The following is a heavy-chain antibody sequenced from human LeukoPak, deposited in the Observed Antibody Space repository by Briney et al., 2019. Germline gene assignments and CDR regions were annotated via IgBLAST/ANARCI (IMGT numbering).Heavy chain of an antibody. Sequence: GGSLRLSCAASAFSLNAYNMNWVRQAPGKGLEWVSSISYTGTYIYYADSVKGRFTISRDNAQNSLYLQMNSLRAEDTAVYYCARVYYGSGSYYFDYWGQGTLVTVSS. CDR3: ARVYYGSGSYYFDY. J-gene: IGHJ4*02. D-gene: IGHD3-10*01. CDR2: ISYTGTYI. CDR1: AFSLNAYN. V-gene: IGHV3-21*04.